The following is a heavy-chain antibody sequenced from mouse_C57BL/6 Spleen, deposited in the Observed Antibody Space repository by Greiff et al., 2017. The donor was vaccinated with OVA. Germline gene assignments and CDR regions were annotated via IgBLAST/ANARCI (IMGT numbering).Heavy chain of an antibody. J-gene: IGHJ4*01. Sequence: ESGPGLVKPSQSLSLTCSVTGYSITSGYYWNWIRQFPGNKLEWMGYISYDGSNNYNPSLKNRISITRDTSKNQFFLKLNSVTTEDTATYYCARGYSAMDYWGQGTSVTVSS. CDR1: GYSITSGYY. V-gene: IGHV3-6*01. D-gene: IGHD2-12*01. CDR3: ARGYSAMDY. CDR2: ISYDGSN.